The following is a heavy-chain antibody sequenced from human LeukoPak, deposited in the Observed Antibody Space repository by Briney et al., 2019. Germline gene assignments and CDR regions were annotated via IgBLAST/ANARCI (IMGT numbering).Heavy chain of an antibody. CDR3: ARETPPIVGANDYAFDI. Sequence: PGGSLRLSCAASGFTFSSYSMNWVRQAPGKGLEWVSSISSSSSYIYYADSVKGRFTISRDNAKSSLYLQMNSLRAEDTAVYYCARETPPIVGANDYAFDIWGQGTMVTFSS. CDR1: GFTFSSYS. J-gene: IGHJ3*02. D-gene: IGHD1-26*01. CDR2: ISSSSSYI. V-gene: IGHV3-21*01.